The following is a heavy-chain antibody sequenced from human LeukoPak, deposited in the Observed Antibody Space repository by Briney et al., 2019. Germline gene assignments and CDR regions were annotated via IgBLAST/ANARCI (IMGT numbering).Heavy chain of an antibody. CDR3: ARGPPGRVYDSTKRGLFDP. V-gene: IGHV1-46*01. Sequence: ASVKVSCKASGYSFTTYYIHWVRQAPGQGVEWMGIINPSGGSTNYAQKFQGRVAMTRDTSTSTVYMELSSLRLEDTAVFYCARGPPGRVYDSTKRGLFDPCGQGTLVTVSS. J-gene: IGHJ5*02. CDR2: INPSGGST. CDR1: GYSFTTYY. D-gene: IGHD3-22*01.